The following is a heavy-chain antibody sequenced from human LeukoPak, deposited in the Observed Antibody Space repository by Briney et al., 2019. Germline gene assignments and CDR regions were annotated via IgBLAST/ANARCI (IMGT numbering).Heavy chain of an antibody. D-gene: IGHD3-22*01. J-gene: IGHJ3*02. CDR3: ARGSGGYYYDSSGYETFDI. CDR2: INHSGST. CDR1: GGSFSGYY. Sequence: SETLSLTCAVYGGSFSGYYWSWIRQPPGKGLEWIGEINHSGSTNYNPSLKSRVTISVGTSKNQFSLKLSSVTAADTAVYYCARGSGGYYYDSSGYETFDIWGQGTMVTVSS. V-gene: IGHV4-34*01.